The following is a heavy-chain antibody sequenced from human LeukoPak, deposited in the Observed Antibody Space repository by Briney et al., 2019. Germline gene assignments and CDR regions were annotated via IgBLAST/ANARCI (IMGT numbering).Heavy chain of an antibody. CDR3: ARVPGYSSSWYYYSPRNYYYYMDV. D-gene: IGHD6-13*01. Sequence: SGGSLRLSCTASGFTFGDYAMSWFRQAPGKGLEWVGFIRSKAYSGTTEYAASVKGRFTISRDDSKSIAYLQMNSLRAEDTAVYYCARVPGYSSSWYYYSPRNYYYYMDVWGKGTTVTVSS. J-gene: IGHJ6*03. V-gene: IGHV3-49*03. CDR2: IRSKAYSGTT. CDR1: GFTFGDYA.